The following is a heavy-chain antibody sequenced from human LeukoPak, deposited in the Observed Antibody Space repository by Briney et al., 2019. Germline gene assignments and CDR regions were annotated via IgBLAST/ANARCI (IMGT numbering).Heavy chain of an antibody. CDR1: GGSINSTNYY. J-gene: IGHJ4*02. V-gene: IGHV4-39*01. CDR3: ARDFGDFRTDY. D-gene: IGHD4-17*01. Sequence: SETLSLTCTVSGGSINSTNYYWGWIRQPPGKGLEWIGSIYYSGSTYYNPSLRSRVTISVDTSKNQFSLKLTSVTAADTAVYYCARDFGDFRTDYWGQGTLVTVSS. CDR2: IYYSGST.